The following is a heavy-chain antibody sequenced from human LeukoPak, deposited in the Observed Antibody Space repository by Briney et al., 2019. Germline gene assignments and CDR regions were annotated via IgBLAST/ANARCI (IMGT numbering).Heavy chain of an antibody. CDR2: MSSSGDTI. V-gene: IGHV3-11*01. CDR1: GFTFSDYY. Sequence: GGSLRLSCAASGFTFSDYYMSWIRQAPGKGLEWLSHMSSSGDTIYHADSVRGRFTISRDNAKKTLFLQMNSLRAEDTAVYYCARDLTDFGSGIFYDHSGQGALVTVS. J-gene: IGHJ4*02. CDR3: ARDLTDFGSGIFYDH. D-gene: IGHD3-10*01.